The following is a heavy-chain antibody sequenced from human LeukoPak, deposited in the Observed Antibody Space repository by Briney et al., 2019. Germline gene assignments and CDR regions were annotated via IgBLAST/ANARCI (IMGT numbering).Heavy chain of an antibody. CDR1: GYDFTSVG. CDR3: ARAGPGSGWYFDY. V-gene: IGHV1-18*01. D-gene: IGHD6-19*01. Sequence: ASVKASCKASGYDFTSVGITWVRRAPGLGLEWMGWISPYNGNTRYAQKFQGRVAMTTDTSTTTAYMELRGLRFNDTAVYYCARAGPGSGWYFDYWGQGTLVTVSS. CDR2: ISPYNGNT. J-gene: IGHJ4*02.